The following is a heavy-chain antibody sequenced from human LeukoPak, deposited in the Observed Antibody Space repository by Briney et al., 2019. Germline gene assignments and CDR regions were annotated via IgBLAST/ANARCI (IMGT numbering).Heavy chain of an antibody. V-gene: IGHV4-39*07. J-gene: IGHJ4*02. CDR2: IYHSGST. CDR3: ARERTGRSNIDY. CDR1: GGSISTSSYY. Sequence: PSETLSLTCTVSGGSISTSSYYWGWIRQPPGKGLEWIGSIYHSGSTYYNPSLKSRVTISVDTSKNQFSLKLSSVTAADTAVYYCARERTGRSNIDYWGQGTLVTVSS. D-gene: IGHD3-10*01.